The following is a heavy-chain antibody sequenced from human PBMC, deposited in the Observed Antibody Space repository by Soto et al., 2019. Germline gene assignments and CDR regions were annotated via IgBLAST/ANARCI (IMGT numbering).Heavy chain of an antibody. CDR2: ISGSADNT. CDR1: GFTFDSYA. CDR3: AKGYYSGYDLAYFDY. Sequence: PGGSLRLSCAASGFTFDSYAMSWVRQPPGQGLEWVSSISGSADNTKFADSVKGRFTISRDNSKNTLYLQMNSLRAEDTAIYYCAKGYYSGYDLAYFDYWGQGALVTVS. V-gene: IGHV3-23*01. J-gene: IGHJ4*02. D-gene: IGHD5-12*01.